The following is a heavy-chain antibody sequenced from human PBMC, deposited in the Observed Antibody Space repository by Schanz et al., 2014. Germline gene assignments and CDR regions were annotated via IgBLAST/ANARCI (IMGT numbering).Heavy chain of an antibody. Sequence: PGGSLRLSCAASGFTFSDYYMAWIRQAPGKGLEWVSHISGSSIYKNYADSVKGRFSISRDNGETSVYLQINSLRVEDTAVYYCARFLARYQYYGVDVWGQGTTVIVSS. J-gene: IGHJ6*02. CDR2: ISGSSIYK. CDR3: ARFLARYQYYGVDV. V-gene: IGHV3-11*03. CDR1: GFTFSDYY. D-gene: IGHD3-3*01.